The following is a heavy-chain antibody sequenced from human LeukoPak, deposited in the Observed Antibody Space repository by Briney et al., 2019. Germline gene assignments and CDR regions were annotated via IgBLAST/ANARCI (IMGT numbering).Heavy chain of an antibody. Sequence: SETLSLTCTVSGGSISSGSYYWSWIRQPAGKGLEWIGHIYTSGSTNYNPSLKSRVTISVDTSKNQFSLKLSSVTAADTAVYYCARVDSSNWYEYRGYFDYWGQGTLVTVSS. J-gene: IGHJ4*02. CDR1: GGSISSGSYY. V-gene: IGHV4-61*09. CDR3: ARVDSSNWYEYRGYFDY. D-gene: IGHD6-13*01. CDR2: IYTSGST.